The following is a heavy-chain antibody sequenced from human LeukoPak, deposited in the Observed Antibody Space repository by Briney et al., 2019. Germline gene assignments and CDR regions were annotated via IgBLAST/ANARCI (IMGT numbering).Heavy chain of an antibody. CDR1: GFTFSSYS. V-gene: IGHV3-21*01. J-gene: IGHJ4*02. D-gene: IGHD5-18*01. CDR2: ISSSSSYI. CDR3: ARAVQLWFQFDY. Sequence: PGGSLRLSCAAPGFTFSSYSMNWVRQAPGKGLEWVSSISSSSSYIYYADSVKGRFTISRDNAKNSLYLQMNSLRAEDTAVYYCARAVQLWFQFDYWGQGTLVTVSS.